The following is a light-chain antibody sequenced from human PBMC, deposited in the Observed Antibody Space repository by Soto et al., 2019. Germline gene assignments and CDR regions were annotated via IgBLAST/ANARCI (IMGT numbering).Light chain of an antibody. CDR2: AAS. Sequence: LQITKAPSTLSASVGDRVPITCRASQSISSWLAWYQQKPGKAPKLLIFAASSLQSGVPSRFSGSRSGPDFTLTISSLQPEDFATYYCQQSYSSPPTFGQGTKVDI. CDR3: QQSYSSPPT. J-gene: IGKJ1*01. V-gene: IGKV1-39*01. CDR1: QSISSW.